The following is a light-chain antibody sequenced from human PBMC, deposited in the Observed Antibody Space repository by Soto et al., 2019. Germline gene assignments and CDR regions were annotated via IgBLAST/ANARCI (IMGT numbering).Light chain of an antibody. Sequence: EIVMTQSPATLSVSPGERATLSCRASQSVSSNLAWYQQKPGQAPRLRIYGASTRATGIPARFSGSGSGTEFTLTISSLQSEDFAVYYCQQYHNWLPITFGQGTRLEIK. J-gene: IGKJ5*01. CDR2: GAS. V-gene: IGKV3-15*01. CDR1: QSVSSN. CDR3: QQYHNWLPIT.